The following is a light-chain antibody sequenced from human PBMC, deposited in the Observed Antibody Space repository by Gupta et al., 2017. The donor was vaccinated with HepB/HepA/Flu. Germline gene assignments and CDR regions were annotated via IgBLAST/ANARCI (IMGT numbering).Light chain of an antibody. J-gene: IGLJ3*02. CDR3: TSYTSSSTWV. V-gene: IGLV2-14*03. CDR2: DVG. CDR1: SRDVGGYNF. Sequence: QAALTQPASLSGSPGQSITLLSTGTSRDVGGYNFVSWYHQYPGKVHKLIIFDVGNRPSGVSNRFSGSKSGNTASLTISGLQAEDEADYYCTSYTSSSTWVFGGGTKLTVL.